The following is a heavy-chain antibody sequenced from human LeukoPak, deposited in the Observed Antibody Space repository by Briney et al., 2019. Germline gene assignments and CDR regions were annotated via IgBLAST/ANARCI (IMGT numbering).Heavy chain of an antibody. D-gene: IGHD4-17*01. J-gene: IGHJ4*02. Sequence: GSSVTVFCKASGGTFSSYAISWVRQAPGQGLEWMGRIIPILGIANYAQKFQGRVTITADKSTSTAYMELSSLRSEDTAVYYCARGGMTTVTTVDYWGQGTLVTVSS. CDR1: GGTFSSYA. V-gene: IGHV1-69*04. CDR3: ARGGMTTVTTVDY. CDR2: IIPILGIA.